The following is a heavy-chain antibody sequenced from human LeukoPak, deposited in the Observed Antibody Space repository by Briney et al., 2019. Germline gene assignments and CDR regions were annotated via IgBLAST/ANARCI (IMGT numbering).Heavy chain of an antibody. J-gene: IGHJ4*02. CDR2: ISGSGGRT. D-gene: IGHD5-18*01. V-gene: IGHV3-23*01. CDR1: GFTFSNSD. CDR3: AKRIQSAMAMGY. Sequence: WGSLRLSCAASGFTFSNSDMSWVRQTPGKGLQWVSGISGSGGRTYYADSVKGRFTISRDNSKNTMYLQMNSLRAEDTAVYYCAKRIQSAMAMGYWGQGTLVTVSS.